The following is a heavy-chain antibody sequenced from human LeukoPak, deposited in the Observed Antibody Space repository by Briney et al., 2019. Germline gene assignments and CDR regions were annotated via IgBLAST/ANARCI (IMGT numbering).Heavy chain of an antibody. V-gene: IGHV3-48*04. Sequence: PGGSLRLSCAASGFTFSAYSMNWVRQAPGKGLEWVSYISSGSYTIYYADSVKGRFTISRDNAKNSLYLEMNSLRAEDTAVYYCARVVPAATSLGMDVWGKGTTVTVSS. D-gene: IGHD2-2*01. J-gene: IGHJ6*04. CDR2: ISSGSYTI. CDR1: GFTFSAYS. CDR3: ARVVPAATSLGMDV.